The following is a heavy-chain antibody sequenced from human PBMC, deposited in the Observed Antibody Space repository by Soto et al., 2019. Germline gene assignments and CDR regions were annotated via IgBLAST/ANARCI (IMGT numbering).Heavy chain of an antibody. CDR1: GGSISSGGYS. CDR3: ARVPDR. D-gene: IGHD2-2*01. Sequence: QLQLQESGSGLVKPSQTLSLTCAVSGGSISSGGYSWSWIRQPPGKGLEWIGYIYHSGSTYYNPSRQLRVAVSVDRSKNQLSLKLSSWTAAVTAVYYCARVPDRWGQGTLVTVSS. J-gene: IGHJ5*02. CDR2: IYHSGST. V-gene: IGHV4-30-2*01.